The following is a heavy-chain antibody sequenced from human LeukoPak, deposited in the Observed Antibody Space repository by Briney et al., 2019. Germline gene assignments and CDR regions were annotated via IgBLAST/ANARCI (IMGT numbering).Heavy chain of an antibody. CDR1: GFTVSSNY. D-gene: IGHD6-13*01. CDR2: IRYDGSNK. CDR3: AKDLYTSRYACCFDY. Sequence: GGSLRLSCAASGFTVSSNYMNWVRQAPGKGLEWVAFIRYDGSNKYYADSVKGRFTISRDNSKNTLYLQMNSLRAEDTAVYYCAKDLYTSRYACCFDYWGQGTLVTVSS. V-gene: IGHV3-30*02. J-gene: IGHJ4*02.